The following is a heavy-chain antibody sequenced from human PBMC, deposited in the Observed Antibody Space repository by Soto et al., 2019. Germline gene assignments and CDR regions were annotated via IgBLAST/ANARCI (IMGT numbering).Heavy chain of an antibody. D-gene: IGHD4-17*01. J-gene: IGHJ3*02. CDR2: ILPIFGSA. CDR3: ARGHEYGGNSAAFDI. V-gene: IGHV1-69*14. CDR1: GVTFSTSS. Sequence: QILLVQSGAEMNKPVSSVKVSCKASGVTFSTSSINWVRQAPGQRPEWLGNILPIFGSADYAQKFQGRVTISADKSTKTAYLELRSLLSDDTVVYYCARGHEYGGNSAAFDIWGPGKVVTVSS.